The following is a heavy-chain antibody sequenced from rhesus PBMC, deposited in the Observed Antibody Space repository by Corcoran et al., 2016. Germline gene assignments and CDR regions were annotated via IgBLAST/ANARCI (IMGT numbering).Heavy chain of an antibody. CDR1: GYSISSNY. D-gene: IGHD1-20*01. CDR3: AREGVAGTNY. J-gene: IGHJ4*01. V-gene: IGHV4-147*01. Sequence: QVQLQESGPGLVKPSETLSLTCAVSGYSISSNYWSWIRQPPGKGLEWIGYVYGGSGSTYYNPSLKSRVTISTDTSKNQFSLKLSSVTAADTAVYYCAREGVAGTNYWGQGVLVTVSS. CDR2: VYGGSGST.